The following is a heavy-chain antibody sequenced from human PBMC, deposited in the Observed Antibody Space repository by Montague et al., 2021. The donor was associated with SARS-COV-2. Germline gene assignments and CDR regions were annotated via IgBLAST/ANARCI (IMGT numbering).Heavy chain of an antibody. J-gene: IGHJ3*02. CDR3: ARETMTGDAFDI. V-gene: IGHV4-59*02. CDR1: GASVSGSD. CDR2: FYSVGST. Sequence: SETLSLTCTVSGASVSGSDWGWIRQSPGKGLEWIGYFYSVGSTDYNPSLKSRVTISRDTSKNQFSLKVRSVTAAATAAYYCARETMTGDAFDIWGQGTMVTVSS. D-gene: IGHD1-14*01.